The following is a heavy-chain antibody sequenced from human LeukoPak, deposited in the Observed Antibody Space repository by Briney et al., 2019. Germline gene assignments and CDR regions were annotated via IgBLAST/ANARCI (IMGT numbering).Heavy chain of an antibody. J-gene: IGHJ6*03. V-gene: IGHV3-23*01. CDR1: GFTLSSYA. CDR2: ISGSGGST. CDR3: AKAATPSIAARLNYYMDV. Sequence: GGSLRLSCAASGFTLSSYAMSWVRQAPGKGLEWVSAISGSGGSTYYADYVKGRFTISRDNSKNTLYLQMNSLRAEDTAVYYCAKAATPSIAARLNYYMDVWGKGTTVTVSS. D-gene: IGHD6-6*01.